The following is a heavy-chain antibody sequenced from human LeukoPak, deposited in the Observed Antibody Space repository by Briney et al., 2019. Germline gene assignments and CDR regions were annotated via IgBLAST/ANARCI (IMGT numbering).Heavy chain of an antibody. Sequence: GASVKVSCKVSGYTLTELSMHWVRQAPGKGLEWMGGFDPEDGETIYAQKFQGRVTMTEDTSTDTAYMELSSLRSEDTAVYYCVREVSAWPKNWFDPWGQGTLVTVSS. D-gene: IGHD3-3*01. CDR3: VREVSAWPKNWFDP. V-gene: IGHV1-24*01. CDR2: FDPEDGET. J-gene: IGHJ5*02. CDR1: GYTLTELS.